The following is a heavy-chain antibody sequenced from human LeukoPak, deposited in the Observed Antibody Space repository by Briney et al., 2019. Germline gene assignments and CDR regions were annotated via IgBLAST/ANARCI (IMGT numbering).Heavy chain of an antibody. CDR3: ASCPWYCSGGSCFRMNWFDP. Sequence: ASVKVSCKASGYTFTGYYMHWVRQAPGQGLEWMGWINPNSGGTNYAQKFQGRVTMTRDTSISTAYMELSRLRSDDTAVYYCASCPWYCSGGSCFRMNWFDPWGQGTLVTVSS. D-gene: IGHD2-15*01. CDR1: GYTFTGYY. V-gene: IGHV1-2*02. J-gene: IGHJ5*02. CDR2: INPNSGGT.